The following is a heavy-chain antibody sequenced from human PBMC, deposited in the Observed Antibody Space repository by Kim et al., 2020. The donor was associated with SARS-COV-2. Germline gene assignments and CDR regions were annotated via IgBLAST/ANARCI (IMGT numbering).Heavy chain of an antibody. Sequence: SETLSLTCTVSGGSISSSSYYWGWIRQPPGKGLEWIGSIYYSGSTYYNPSLKSRVTISVDTSKNQFSLKLSSGTAADTAVYYCARHPVLRYFDWLLSGDGMDVWGQGTTVTVSS. CDR1: GGSISSSSYY. CDR3: ARHPVLRYFDWLLSGDGMDV. CDR2: IYYSGST. D-gene: IGHD3-9*01. V-gene: IGHV4-39*01. J-gene: IGHJ6*02.